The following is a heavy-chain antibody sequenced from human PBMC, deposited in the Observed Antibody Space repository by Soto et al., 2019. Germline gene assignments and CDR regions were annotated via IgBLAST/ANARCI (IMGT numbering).Heavy chain of an antibody. CDR3: ARPYDFVVVVAATSLDY. V-gene: IGHV3-30-3*01. CDR2: ISYDGSNK. J-gene: IGHJ4*02. CDR1: GFSVSTYA. Sequence: QVQLVESGGGVVQPGRSLRLSCAASGFSVSTYAMYWVRQAPGKGLEWVAVISYDGSNKYYADSVKGRFTISRDNSKNTLFLQMNSLRTEDTAVYYCARPYDFVVVVAATSLDYWGQGTLVTVSS. D-gene: IGHD2-15*01.